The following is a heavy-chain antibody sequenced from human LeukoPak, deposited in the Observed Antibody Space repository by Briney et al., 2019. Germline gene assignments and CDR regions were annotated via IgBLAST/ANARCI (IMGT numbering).Heavy chain of an antibody. V-gene: IGHV5-51*01. CDR3: ARQEVYCSGGSCRGGAFDI. CDR1: GYSFTSYW. J-gene: IGHJ3*02. CDR2: IYPGDSDT. Sequence: GESLKISCKGSGYSFTSYWIGWVRQMPGKGLEWMGIIYPGDSDTRYSPSFQGQVTISADKSISTAYLQWSSLKASDTAMYYCARQEVYCSGGSCRGGAFDIWGQGTMVTVSS. D-gene: IGHD2-15*01.